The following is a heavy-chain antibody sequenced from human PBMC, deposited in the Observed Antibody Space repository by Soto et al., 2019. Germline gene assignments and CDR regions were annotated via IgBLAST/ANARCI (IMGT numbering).Heavy chain of an antibody. Sequence: GGSLRLSCAASGFAFSSYSMNWVRQAPGKGLEWVSSISSSSSYIYYADSVKGRFTISRDNAKNSLYLQMNSLRAEDTAVFYFASAYCGGDCYLPADAFDIWGQGTMVTVSS. D-gene: IGHD2-21*01. CDR1: GFAFSSYS. CDR2: ISSSSSYI. V-gene: IGHV3-21*01. J-gene: IGHJ3*02. CDR3: ASAYCGGDCYLPADAFDI.